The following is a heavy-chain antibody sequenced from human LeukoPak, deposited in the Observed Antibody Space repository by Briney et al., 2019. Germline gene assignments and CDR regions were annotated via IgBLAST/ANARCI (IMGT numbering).Heavy chain of an antibody. Sequence: PGGSLRLSCAASGFTFDDYAMHWVRQAPGKGLEWVSGISWNSGSIGYADSVKGRFTISRDNAKNSLYLQMNSLRAEDTAVYYCARDISGSYYNPFFDYWGQGTLVTVSS. V-gene: IGHV3-9*01. CDR3: ARDISGSYYNPFFDY. J-gene: IGHJ4*02. D-gene: IGHD3-10*01. CDR1: GFTFDDYA. CDR2: ISWNSGSI.